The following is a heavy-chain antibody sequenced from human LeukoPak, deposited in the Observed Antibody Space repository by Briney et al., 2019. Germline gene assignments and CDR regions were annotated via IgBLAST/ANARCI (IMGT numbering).Heavy chain of an antibody. Sequence: GGSLRLSCAASGFTFSGYWMSWVRQAPGKGLEWVANINHDGSVKYYVDSVKGRFTISRDNAKNSLYLQMNSLRAEDTAVYFCARDDSYSSDYWGQGTLVTVSS. CDR1: GFTFSGYW. D-gene: IGHD6-13*01. J-gene: IGHJ4*02. V-gene: IGHV3-7*05. CDR3: ARDDSYSSDY. CDR2: INHDGSVK.